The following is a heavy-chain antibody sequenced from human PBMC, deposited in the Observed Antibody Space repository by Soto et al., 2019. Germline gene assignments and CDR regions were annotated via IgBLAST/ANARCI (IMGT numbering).Heavy chain of an antibody. CDR1: GFTFSSYA. CDR2: ISGSGGST. V-gene: IGHV3-23*01. Sequence: PGGSLRLSCAASGFTFSSYAMSWVRQAPGKGLEWVSAISGSGGSTYYADSVKGRFTISRDNSKNTLYLQMNSLRAEDTAVYYCAKDGGLVDTAMVAVYYYYGMDVWGQGTTVTVSS. D-gene: IGHD5-18*01. CDR3: AKDGGLVDTAMVAVYYYYGMDV. J-gene: IGHJ6*02.